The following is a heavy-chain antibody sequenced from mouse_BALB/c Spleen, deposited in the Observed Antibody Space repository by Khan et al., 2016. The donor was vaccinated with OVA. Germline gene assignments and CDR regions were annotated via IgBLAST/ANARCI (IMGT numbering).Heavy chain of an antibody. V-gene: IGHV3-2*02. CDR2: ISYSGVT. Sequence: EVQLQESGPGLVKPSQSLSLTCTVTGYSITSGYAWNWIRQFPGNKLEWMGYISYSGVTSYTPSLKSRISITRDTSKNQFFLQLNSVTTEDTATYYCARGNSYGYYFGYWGQGTTLTVSS. CDR1: GYSITSGYA. J-gene: IGHJ2*01. D-gene: IGHD1-1*01. CDR3: ARGNSYGYYFGY.